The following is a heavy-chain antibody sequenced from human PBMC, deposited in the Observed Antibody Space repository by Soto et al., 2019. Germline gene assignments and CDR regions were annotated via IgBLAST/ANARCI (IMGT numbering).Heavy chain of an antibody. V-gene: IGHV4-34*01. CDR1: GGSFSGYY. Sequence: QVQLQQWGAGLLKPSETLSLTCAVYGGSFSGYYWSWIRQPPGKGLEWIGEINHSGSTNYNPSLKSRVTISVDTSKNQFSLKLSSVTAADTAVYYCARGRHLKPYCSSTSCFSANWFDPWGQGTLVTVSS. J-gene: IGHJ5*02. CDR2: INHSGST. CDR3: ARGRHLKPYCSSTSCFSANWFDP. D-gene: IGHD2-2*01.